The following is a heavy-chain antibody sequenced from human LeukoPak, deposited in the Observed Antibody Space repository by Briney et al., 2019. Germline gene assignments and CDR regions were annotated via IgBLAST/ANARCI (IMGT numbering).Heavy chain of an antibody. J-gene: IGHJ5*02. Sequence: SETLSLTCTVSGYSISSGYYWGWIRQPPGKGLEWIGSIYHSGSTNYNPSLKSRVTISVDTSKNQFSLKLSSVTAADTAVYYCATQLYYYDSSGYSNWFDPWGQGTLVTVSS. V-gene: IGHV4-38-2*02. D-gene: IGHD3-22*01. CDR2: IYHSGST. CDR3: ATQLYYYDSSGYSNWFDP. CDR1: GYSISSGYY.